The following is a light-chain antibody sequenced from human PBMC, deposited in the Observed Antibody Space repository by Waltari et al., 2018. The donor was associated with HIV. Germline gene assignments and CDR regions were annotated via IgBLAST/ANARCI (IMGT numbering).Light chain of an antibody. CDR2: GHP. Sequence: QSVLTQPPSLSGAPGQRVTISCTGSTSNIGAPLVVPCSQQFPGQAPRLLNHGHPLRPSAALDRVAASSSGSSASLAITGLHLEDEATYHCQSYDSSLSSWIFGGGTKLTVL. V-gene: IGLV1-40*01. CDR1: TSNIGAPLV. J-gene: IGLJ2*01. CDR3: QSYDSSLSSWI.